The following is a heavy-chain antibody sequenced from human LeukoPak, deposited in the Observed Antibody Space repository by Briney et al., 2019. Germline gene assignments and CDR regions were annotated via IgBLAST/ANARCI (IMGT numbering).Heavy chain of an antibody. CDR2: IYYTGST. CDR3: ARRWGNIVGVTYEY. J-gene: IGHJ4*02. D-gene: IGHD3-16*01. V-gene: IGHV4-39*01. CDR1: GSSITSVSHY. Sequence: PSETLSLTCTISGSSITSVSHYWGWIRQPPGKGLEWIGDIYYTGSTYYSLSLRSRVTTSVHTSENQFSLRVNSVTAVDTAVYYCARRWGNIVGVTYEYWGQGTLVTVSS.